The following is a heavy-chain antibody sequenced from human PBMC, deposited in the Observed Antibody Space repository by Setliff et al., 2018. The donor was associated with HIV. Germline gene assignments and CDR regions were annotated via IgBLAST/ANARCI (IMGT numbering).Heavy chain of an antibody. J-gene: IGHJ4*02. D-gene: IGHD3-10*01. Sequence: PSETLSLTCTVSGGSISNYYWSWIRQPAGKGLEWLGHIYSSGSTNYNPSLKSRVTISVDTSKNQFSLKLYSVTAADTAVYYCARAYFGSGIYYWGQGTLVTVSS. CDR3: ARAYFGSGIYY. CDR2: IYSSGST. CDR1: GGSISNYY. V-gene: IGHV4-4*09.